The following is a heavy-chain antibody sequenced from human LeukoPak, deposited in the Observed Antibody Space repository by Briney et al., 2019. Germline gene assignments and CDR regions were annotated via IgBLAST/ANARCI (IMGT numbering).Heavy chain of an antibody. CDR3: ARFESPDAFDI. J-gene: IGHJ3*02. CDR1: GFTFSSYG. V-gene: IGHV3-33*01. CDR2: IWYDGSNK. Sequence: GGSLRLSCAASGFTFSSYGMHWVRQAPGKGLEWVAVIWYDGSNKYYADSVKGRFTISRDNSKNTLYLQMNSLRAEDTAVYYCARFESPDAFDIWGQGTMVTVSS.